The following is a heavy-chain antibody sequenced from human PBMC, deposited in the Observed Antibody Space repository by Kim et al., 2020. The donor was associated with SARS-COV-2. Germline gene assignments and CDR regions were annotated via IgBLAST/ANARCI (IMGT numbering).Heavy chain of an antibody. D-gene: IGHD2-15*01. CDR2: IYYSGST. V-gene: IGHV4-59*01. Sequence: SETLSLTCTVSGGSISSYYWSWIRQPPGKGLEWIGYIYYSGSTNYNPSLKSRVTISVDTSKNQFSLKLSSVTAADTAVYYCARTYYCSGGSCYPLDYWGQGTLVTVSS. J-gene: IGHJ4*02. CDR3: ARTYYCSGGSCYPLDY. CDR1: GGSISSYY.